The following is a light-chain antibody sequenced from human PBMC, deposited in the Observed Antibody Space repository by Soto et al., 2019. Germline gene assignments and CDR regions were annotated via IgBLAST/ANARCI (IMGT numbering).Light chain of an antibody. CDR3: PQYGSSPLT. CDR2: GAS. J-gene: IGKJ2*01. CDR1: QSVSSSF. Sequence: EIVLTQSPGTLSLSPGERATLSCRASQSVSSSFLAWYQQKPGQAPRLLIYGASSRATGIPDRFSGSGSGTDFTLTISSLEPEDFSVYYCPQYGSSPLTFGQGTKLEIK. V-gene: IGKV3-20*01.